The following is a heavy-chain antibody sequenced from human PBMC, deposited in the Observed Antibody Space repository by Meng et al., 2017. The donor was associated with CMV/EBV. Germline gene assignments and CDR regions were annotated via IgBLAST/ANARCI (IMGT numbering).Heavy chain of an antibody. V-gene: IGHV4-34*01. CDR1: GGSFSGCY. Sequence: LSLPCGVCGGSFSGCYWSWIRQPPGKGLEWIGEINHSRSTSCSPSLKNRVTISVDTSKNQFSLKLSSVTAADTAVYYCARGTKGLSYWGQGTLVTVSS. CDR3: ARGTKGLSY. CDR2: INHSRST. J-gene: IGHJ4*02. D-gene: IGHD2-15*01.